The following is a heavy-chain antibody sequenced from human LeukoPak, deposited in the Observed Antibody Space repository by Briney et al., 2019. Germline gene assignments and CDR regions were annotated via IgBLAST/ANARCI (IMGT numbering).Heavy chain of an antibody. CDR2: IKTDGRTT. D-gene: IGHD3-16*01. V-gene: IGHV3-74*01. CDR3: TTGPSYGYKW. Sequence: GGSLRLSCAASGMTFSNQWMHSVRQVPGKGLVWVPLIKTDGRTTIYADSVKGRFTSSRDNDKSTLYLQMNSLRADDTAIYYCTTGPSYGYKWWGQGTVVTVSS. CDR1: GMTFSNQW. J-gene: IGHJ4*02.